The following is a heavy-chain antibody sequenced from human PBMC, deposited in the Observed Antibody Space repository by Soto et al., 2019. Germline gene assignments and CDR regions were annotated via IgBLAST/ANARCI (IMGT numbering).Heavy chain of an antibody. J-gene: IGHJ4*02. V-gene: IGHV3-72*01. CDR3: ADVTRNRYYLP. D-gene: IGHD1-1*01. CDR2: IRNEPYGYTT. Sequence: EVQLVASGGGLVQPGGSLRLSCVASGFSLSDHYMDWVRQAPGKGLEWLGLIRNEPYGYTTNYAASVKGRFTISRDDSKNPLFLQKDSLTGEDAAIYYCADVTRNRYYLPWGQGTLVTVSS. CDR1: GFSLSDHY.